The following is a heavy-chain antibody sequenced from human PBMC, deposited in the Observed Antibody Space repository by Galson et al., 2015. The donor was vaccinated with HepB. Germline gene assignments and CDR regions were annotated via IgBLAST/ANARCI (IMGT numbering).Heavy chain of an antibody. CDR1: GFTLSSYV. J-gene: IGHJ2*01. V-gene: IGHV3-23*01. CDR3: AKGYGDDNYRGYFDL. CDR2: ISVSGGST. Sequence: SLRLSCAASGFTLSSYVMNWVRQAPGKGLEWVSTISVSGGSTYYADSVKGRFTISRDNSKNTLYLQMNSLRAEDTAIYYCAKGYGDDNYRGYFDLWGRGTLSLSPQ. D-gene: IGHD4-17*01.